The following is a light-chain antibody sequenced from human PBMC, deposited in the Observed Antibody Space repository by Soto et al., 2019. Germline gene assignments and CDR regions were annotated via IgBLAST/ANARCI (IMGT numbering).Light chain of an antibody. Sequence: DVVVTQSPLSLPVTLGQPASISCRSSQSLVNTNGNTYLAWFQQRPGQSPRRLIYKVSIRDSGVPDRFSGSGSGTEFTLTISRVEAEDVGVYYCMQGTHWPRTFGQGTKVEIK. J-gene: IGKJ1*01. CDR3: MQGTHWPRT. CDR2: KVS. V-gene: IGKV2-30*01. CDR1: QSLVNTNGNTY.